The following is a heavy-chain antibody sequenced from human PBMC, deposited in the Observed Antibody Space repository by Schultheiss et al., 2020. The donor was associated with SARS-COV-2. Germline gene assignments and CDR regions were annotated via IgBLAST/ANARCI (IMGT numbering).Heavy chain of an antibody. CDR2: ISYDGSNK. CDR3: ARAMDSAYFYYGMDV. Sequence: GGSLRLSCAASGFTFSNYGMHWVRQAPGKGLEWVAVISYDGSNKYYADSVKGRFTISRDNSKNTMYLQMNNLRVEDTAVYSCARAMDSAYFYYGMDVWGQGTTVTVSS. J-gene: IGHJ6*02. CDR1: GFTFSNYG. V-gene: IGHV3-30*03. D-gene: IGHD2-2*03.